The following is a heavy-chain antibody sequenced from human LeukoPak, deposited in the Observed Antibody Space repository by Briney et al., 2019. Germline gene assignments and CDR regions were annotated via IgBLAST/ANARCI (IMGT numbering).Heavy chain of an antibody. Sequence: PGGSLRLSCAASGFTFSSSWMSWVRQAPGKGLGWVGFIGSKAYGGTTEYAASVKGRFTISRDDLKSIAYLQMNSLKTEDTAVYFCTRDRRDSGGFCSGGSCYFDYWGQGTLVTVSS. CDR1: GFTFSSSW. CDR2: IGSKAYGGTT. CDR3: TRDRRDSGGFCSGGSCYFDY. D-gene: IGHD2-15*01. J-gene: IGHJ4*02. V-gene: IGHV3-49*04.